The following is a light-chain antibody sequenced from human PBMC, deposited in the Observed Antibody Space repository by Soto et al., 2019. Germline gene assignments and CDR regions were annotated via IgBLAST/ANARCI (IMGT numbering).Light chain of an antibody. CDR1: SSDVGSYNL. V-gene: IGLV2-23*02. CDR3: CSYAGSSTFGV. Sequence: QSALTQPASVSGSPGQSITISCTGTSSDVGSYNLVSWYQQHPGKAPKLMIYEVSKRPSGVSNRFSGSKSGNTASLTISGLQAEDEADYYCCSYAGSSTFGVFGGGTKVTVL. CDR2: EVS. J-gene: IGLJ3*02.